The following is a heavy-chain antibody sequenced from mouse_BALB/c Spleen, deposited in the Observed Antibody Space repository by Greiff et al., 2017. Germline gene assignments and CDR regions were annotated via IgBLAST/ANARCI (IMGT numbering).Heavy chain of an antibody. J-gene: IGHJ3*01. V-gene: IGHV3-2*02. D-gene: IGHD6-5*01. Sequence: EVKLMESGPGLVKPSQSLSLTCTVTGYSITSDYAWNWIRQFPGNKLEWMGYISYSGSTSYNPSLKSRISITRDTSKNQFFLQLNSVTTEDTATYYCASYAHYSAYWGQGTLVTVSA. CDR2: ISYSGST. CDR3: ASYAHYSAY. CDR1: GYSITSDYA.